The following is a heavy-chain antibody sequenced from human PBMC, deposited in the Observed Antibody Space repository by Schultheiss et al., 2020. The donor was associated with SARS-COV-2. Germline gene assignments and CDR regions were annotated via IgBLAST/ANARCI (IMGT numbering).Heavy chain of an antibody. V-gene: IGHV4-4*07. Sequence: SQTLSLTCTVSGGSISSYYWSWIRQPAGKGLEWIGRIYTSGSTNYNPSLKSRVTMSVDTSKNQFSLKLNSVTAADTAVYYCAREPASGLHWYFDLWGRGTLVTVSS. J-gene: IGHJ2*01. D-gene: IGHD1-14*01. CDR2: IYTSGST. CDR3: AREPASGLHWYFDL. CDR1: GGSISSYY.